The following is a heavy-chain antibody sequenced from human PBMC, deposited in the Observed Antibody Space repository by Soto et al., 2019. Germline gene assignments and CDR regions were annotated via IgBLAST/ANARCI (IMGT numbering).Heavy chain of an antibody. CDR3: ARKEISGWYGDFDS. D-gene: IGHD6-19*01. CDR2: IIPIFGTA. Sequence: QVQLVQSGAEVKKPGSSVKVSCKASGGTFSSYAISWVRQAPGQGLEWMGGIIPIFGTANYAQKFQGSVTITADDSTSAAYMELSSLRSEDTAVYYCARKEISGWYGDFDSWGQGTLVTVSS. CDR1: GGTFSSYA. V-gene: IGHV1-69*12. J-gene: IGHJ4*02.